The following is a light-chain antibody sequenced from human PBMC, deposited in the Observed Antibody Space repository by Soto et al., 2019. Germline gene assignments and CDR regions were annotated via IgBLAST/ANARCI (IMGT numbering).Light chain of an antibody. CDR2: GTS. J-gene: IGKJ1*01. CDR3: QQYDSTPQWT. Sequence: EVVLTQSPGIMYLSPGERATLSCRASQTVGRSYLAWYQQKPGQAPRLLIFGTSTWATGIPDRFSGGGSGTEVKLTISRLDHEDFAVYYCQQYDSTPQWTFGQGTSVEV. CDR1: QTVGRSY. V-gene: IGKV3-20*01.